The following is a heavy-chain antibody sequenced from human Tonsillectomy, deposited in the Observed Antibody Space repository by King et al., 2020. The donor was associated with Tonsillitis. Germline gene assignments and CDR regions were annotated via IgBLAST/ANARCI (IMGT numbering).Heavy chain of an antibody. CDR1: GYSFTNYW. CDR3: ARRGDSEADFDY. Sequence: VQLVESGAEVKKPGESLRLSCKGSGYSFTNYWIGWVRQSPGKGLEWMGIIYPGDSDTRYSPSFQGQVTMSTDKSISTAYLQWSSLKASDTAMYYCARRGDSEADFDYWGRGTLVTVSS. J-gene: IGHJ4*02. D-gene: IGHD1-26*01. CDR2: IYPGDSDT. V-gene: IGHV5-51*01.